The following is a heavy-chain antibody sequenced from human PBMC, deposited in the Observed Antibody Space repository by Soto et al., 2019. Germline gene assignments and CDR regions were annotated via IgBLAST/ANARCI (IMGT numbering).Heavy chain of an antibody. CDR1: GYTFTGYD. D-gene: IGHD3-3*01. Sequence: GASVKVSCKASGYTFTGYDIHWVRQAPGQGLEWMGWISAYNGNTNYAQKLQGRVTMTTDTSTSTAYMELRSLRSDDTALYYCARGITIFGVVQWLDYWGQGTLVTVSS. CDR2: ISAYNGNT. J-gene: IGHJ4*02. CDR3: ARGITIFGVVQWLDY. V-gene: IGHV1-18*04.